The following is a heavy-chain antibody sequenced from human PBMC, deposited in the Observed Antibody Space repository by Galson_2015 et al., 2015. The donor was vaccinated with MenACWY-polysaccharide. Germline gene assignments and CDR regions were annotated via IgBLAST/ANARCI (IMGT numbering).Heavy chain of an antibody. J-gene: IGHJ4*02. CDR3: ATERADSRDYYRPEKYFDY. CDR1: GYPLSDLS. CDR2: FDPEGGDI. Sequence: SVKVSCKVSGYPLSDLSIHWMRQAPGKGLEWVGGFDPEGGDIVYAQKFGGRVTMTEDISTDTAYMEVSSLRPEDTAVYYCATERADSRDYYRPEKYFDYWGQGTLVTVSS. D-gene: IGHD3-22*01. V-gene: IGHV1-24*01.